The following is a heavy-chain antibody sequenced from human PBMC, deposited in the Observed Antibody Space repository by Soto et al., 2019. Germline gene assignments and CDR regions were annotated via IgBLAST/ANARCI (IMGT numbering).Heavy chain of an antibody. CDR3: ARVKTSGYHNWFDP. J-gene: IGHJ5*02. Sequence: ASVKVSCKASCFTFTSYGISWVRQAPGQGLEWMGWISAYNGNTNYAQKLQGRVTMTTDTSTSTAYMELRSLRSDDTAVYYCARVKTSGYHNWFDPWGQGTLVTVSS. V-gene: IGHV1-18*01. CDR1: CFTFTSYG. D-gene: IGHD3-22*01. CDR2: ISAYNGNT.